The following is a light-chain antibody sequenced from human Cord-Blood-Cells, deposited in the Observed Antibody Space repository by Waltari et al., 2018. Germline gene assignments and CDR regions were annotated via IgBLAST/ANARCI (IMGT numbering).Light chain of an antibody. Sequence: SYELTQPPSVSVSPGQTARITCSGDAVPKQYAYWYQQKPGQAPVPVIYKDSERPSGIPEGFSGSSSGITVTLTISGVQAEDEADYYCQSADSSGTYVVFGGGTKLTVL. J-gene: IGLJ2*01. CDR3: QSADSSGTYVV. CDR2: KDS. V-gene: IGLV3-25*03. CDR1: AVPKQY.